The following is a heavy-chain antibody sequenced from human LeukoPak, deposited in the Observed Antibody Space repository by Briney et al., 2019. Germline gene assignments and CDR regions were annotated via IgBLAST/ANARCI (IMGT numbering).Heavy chain of an antibody. CDR2: IYHSGST. CDR3: AREPGVAVAGTGFDY. V-gene: IGHV4-4*02. J-gene: IGHJ4*02. CDR1: GGSISSSNW. D-gene: IGHD6-19*01. Sequence: SGTLSLTCAVSGGSISSSNWWSWVRPPPGKGLEWIGEIYHSGSTNYNPSLKSRVTISVDKSKNQFSLKLSSVTAADTAVYYCAREPGVAVAGTGFDYWGQGTLVTVSS.